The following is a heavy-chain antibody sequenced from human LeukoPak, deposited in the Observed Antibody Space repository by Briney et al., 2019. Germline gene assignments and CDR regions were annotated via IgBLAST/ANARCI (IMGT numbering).Heavy chain of an antibody. D-gene: IGHD3-9*01. CDR1: GGTFSSYA. CDR3: ASGLRYFDWLPLLYYYYGMDV. Sequence: SVKVSCKASGGTFSSYAISWVRQAPGQGLEWMGGIIPIFGTANYAQKFQGRVTITADESTSTAYMELSSLRSEDTAVYYCASGLRYFDWLPLLYYYYGMDVWGQGTTVTVSS. CDR2: IIPIFGTA. V-gene: IGHV1-69*13. J-gene: IGHJ6*02.